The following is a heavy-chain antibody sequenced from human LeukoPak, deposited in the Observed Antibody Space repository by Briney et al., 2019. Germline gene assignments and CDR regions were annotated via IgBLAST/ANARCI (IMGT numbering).Heavy chain of an antibody. CDR1: GGSISSGGYY. V-gene: IGHV4-30-2*01. CDR3: ARAKWELLPGSLDWFDP. D-gene: IGHD1-26*01. CDR2: IYHSGST. J-gene: IGHJ5*02. Sequence: TLSLTCTVSGGSISSGGYYWSWIRQPPGKGLEWIGYIYHSGSTYYNPSLKSRVTISVDRSKNQFSLELSSVTAADTAVYYCARAKWELLPGSLDWFDPWGQGTLVTVSS.